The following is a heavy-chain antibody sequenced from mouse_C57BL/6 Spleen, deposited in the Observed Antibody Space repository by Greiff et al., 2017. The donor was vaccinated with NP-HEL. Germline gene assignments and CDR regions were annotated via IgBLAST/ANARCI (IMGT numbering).Heavy chain of an antibody. CDR1: GYAFSSSW. CDR2: IYPGDGDT. V-gene: IGHV1-82*01. D-gene: IGHD2-10*02. Sequence: QVQLKQSGPELVKPGASVKISCKASGYAFSSSWMNWVKQRPGKGLEWIGRIYPGDGDTNYNGKFKGKATLTADKSSSTAYMQLSSLTSEDSAVYFCARAYGNYEAMDYWGQGTSVTVSS. J-gene: IGHJ4*01. CDR3: ARAYGNYEAMDY.